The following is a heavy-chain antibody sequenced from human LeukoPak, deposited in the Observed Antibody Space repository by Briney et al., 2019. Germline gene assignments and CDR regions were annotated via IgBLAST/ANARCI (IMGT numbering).Heavy chain of an antibody. Sequence: GASVKVSCKASGYTFTDYYMHWVRQAPGQGLEWMGWINPKSGGANPAQRFQGRVTMTRDTSISTTYMELSRLRSDDTAVYYCAREAFTTVTSATDAFDIWGQGTMVTVSS. CDR2: INPKSGGA. CDR3: AREAFTTVTSATDAFDI. J-gene: IGHJ3*02. CDR1: GYTFTDYY. D-gene: IGHD4-17*01. V-gene: IGHV1-2*02.